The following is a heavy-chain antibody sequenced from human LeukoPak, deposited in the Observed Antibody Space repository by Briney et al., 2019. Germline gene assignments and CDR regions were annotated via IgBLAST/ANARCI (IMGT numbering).Heavy chain of an antibody. CDR1: GFTFNDYY. J-gene: IGHJ4*02. CDR2: ISRSDNTI. CDR3: ARGVHGYSNGSRFDY. D-gene: IGHD5-18*01. Sequence: GGSLRLSCAASGFTFNDYYMSWIRQAPGKGLEWVSYISRSDNTIYYAGSVKGRFTISRDNAKNSLYLQMNSLRDEDTAVYYRARGVHGYSNGSRFDYWGQGTLVTVSS. V-gene: IGHV3-11*04.